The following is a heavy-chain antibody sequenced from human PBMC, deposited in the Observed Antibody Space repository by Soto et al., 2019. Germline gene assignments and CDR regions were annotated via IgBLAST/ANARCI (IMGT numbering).Heavy chain of an antibody. CDR2: ISNDGSNK. Sequence: PGGSLRLSCAASGFTFSSYGMHCVRQAPGKGLEWVAVISNDGSNKYYADSVKGRFTISRDNSKNTLYLQMNSLRAEDTAVYYCAKEWVYDSSGWSFDYWGQGTLVTVSS. CDR3: AKEWVYDSSGWSFDY. D-gene: IGHD3-22*01. J-gene: IGHJ4*02. V-gene: IGHV3-30*18. CDR1: GFTFSSYG.